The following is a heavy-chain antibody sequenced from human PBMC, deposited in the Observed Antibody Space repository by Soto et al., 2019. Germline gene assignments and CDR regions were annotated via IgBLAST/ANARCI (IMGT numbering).Heavy chain of an antibody. D-gene: IGHD2-2*01. Sequence: QVQLQESGPGLVKPSETLSLNCTVSGGPISSYYWSWIRQSPGKGLEWIGYIYYSGSTNYNPSLKSRVTISVDTSKNQFSLELSSVTAAYTAVYYCARGSSCWPPRLDYWGQGTLVTVSS. J-gene: IGHJ4*02. CDR3: ARGSSCWPPRLDY. CDR1: GGPISSYY. CDR2: IYYSGST. V-gene: IGHV4-59*01.